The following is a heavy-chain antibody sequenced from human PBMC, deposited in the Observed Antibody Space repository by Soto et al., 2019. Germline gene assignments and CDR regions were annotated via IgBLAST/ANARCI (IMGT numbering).Heavy chain of an antibody. CDR2: ISFDGRNT. J-gene: IGHJ4*02. Sequence: QVQLVESGGGVVQPGRSLRLSCAASGFPFSTYGMHWVRQAPGKGLEWVAAISFDGRNTNYADSVKGRFTISRDDSKSILYLQMDRLTTEDSSVYYCATDAVVTTTWRFYYFDLWGQGTLVTVSS. D-gene: IGHD5-12*01. V-gene: IGHV3-30*03. CDR3: ATDAVVTTTWRFYYFDL. CDR1: GFPFSTYG.